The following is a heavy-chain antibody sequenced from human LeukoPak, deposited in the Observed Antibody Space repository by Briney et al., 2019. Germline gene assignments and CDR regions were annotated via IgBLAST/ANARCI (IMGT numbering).Heavy chain of an antibody. CDR1: GYTFTSYD. CDR3: AIFGSTSWYYYYYCHMDV. V-gene: IGHV1-8*01. J-gene: IGHJ6*03. CDR2: MNPNSGNT. D-gene: IGHD2-2*01. Sequence: PSASVKVSCKASGYTFTSYDINWVRQATGQGLEWMGWMNPNSGNTGYAQKFQGRVTMTRNTSISTAYMELSSLRSEDTAVYYCAIFGSTSWYYYYYCHMDVWGKGTTVAVSS.